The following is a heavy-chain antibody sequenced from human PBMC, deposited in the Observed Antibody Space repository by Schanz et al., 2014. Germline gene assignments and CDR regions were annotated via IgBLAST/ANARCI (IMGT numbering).Heavy chain of an antibody. V-gene: IGHV3-23*01. CDR3: AKDPSHGDYDYYFDY. D-gene: IGHD3-22*01. Sequence: EVQLLESGGGLVRPGGSLRLSCAASGFTFSNYAMSWVRQAPGKGLEWVSSISHSGGSKYYADSVKGRFTISRDNSENTLYLQMNSLRAEDTAVYYCAKDPSHGDYDYYFDYWGQGTLVTVSS. CDR2: ISHSGGSK. CDR1: GFTFSNYA. J-gene: IGHJ4*02.